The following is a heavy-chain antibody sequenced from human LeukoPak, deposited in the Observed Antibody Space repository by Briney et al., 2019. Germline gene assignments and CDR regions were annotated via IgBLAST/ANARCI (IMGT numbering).Heavy chain of an antibody. D-gene: IGHD2-21*02. V-gene: IGHV1-69*02. Sequence: ASVKVSCKASGGAFTSYTISWVRQAPGQGLEWMGRIIPILGIANYAQKFQGRVTITADKSTSTAYMELSSLRSEDTAVYYCAIIQGDPTDYWGQGTLVTVSS. CDR1: GGAFTSYT. J-gene: IGHJ4*02. CDR2: IIPILGIA. CDR3: AIIQGDPTDY.